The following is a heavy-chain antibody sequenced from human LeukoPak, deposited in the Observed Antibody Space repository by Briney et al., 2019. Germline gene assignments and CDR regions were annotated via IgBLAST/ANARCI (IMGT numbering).Heavy chain of an antibody. CDR1: VGSLSSGSYY. CDR2: IYTSGST. D-gene: IGHD3-16*01. J-gene: IGHJ5*01. Sequence: SQTLSLTCTVSVGSLSSGSYYGSWIRPPAGRGLEWIGRIYTSGSTNYNPSLKRPVTKSVDTSNNQFSLKLISLTAADTAVYYWARGGGEFDSWGQGTLVTVSS. CDR3: ARGGGEFDS. V-gene: IGHV4-61*02.